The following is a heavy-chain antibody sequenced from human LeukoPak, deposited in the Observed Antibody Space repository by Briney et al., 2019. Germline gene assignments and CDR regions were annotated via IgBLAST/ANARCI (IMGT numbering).Heavy chain of an antibody. J-gene: IGHJ4*02. Sequence: ASVKVSCKASGYTFTSYAMHWVRQAPGQRLEWMGWINAGNGNTKYSQKFQGRVTITRDTSASTAYMELSSLRSEDTAVYYCARDLITMKTPDLGYWGQGTLVTVSS. D-gene: IGHD3-22*01. CDR2: INAGNGNT. CDR3: ARDLITMKTPDLGY. V-gene: IGHV1-3*01. CDR1: GYTFTSYA.